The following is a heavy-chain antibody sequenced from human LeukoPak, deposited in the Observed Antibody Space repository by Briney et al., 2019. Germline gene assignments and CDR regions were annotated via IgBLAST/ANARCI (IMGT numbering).Heavy chain of an antibody. CDR3: ARHYDILTGPRPYGMDV. V-gene: IGHV3-53*04. CDR2: FYSGGST. J-gene: IGHJ6*02. Sequence: GGSLRLSCAASGFTVSSNYMSWVRQAPGKGLEWVSVFYSGGSTYYADSVKGRFTISRHNSKNTLYLQMNSLRAEDTAVYYCARHYDILTGPRPYGMDVWGQGTTVTVSS. CDR1: GFTVSSNY. D-gene: IGHD3-9*01.